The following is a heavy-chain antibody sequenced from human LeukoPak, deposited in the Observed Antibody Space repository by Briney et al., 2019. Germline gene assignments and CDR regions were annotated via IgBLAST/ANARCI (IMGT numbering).Heavy chain of an antibody. V-gene: IGHV3-7*01. CDR1: GFSFSSYW. Sequence: SGGSLRLSCAPSGFSFSSYWMAWVRQAPGKGLEWVGNIKQDGSEQYYVDSLQGRFTISRDNAKNSLYLQMNSLRAEDTAVYYCAREPSDPHTYSGYDPHFDYWGQGTLVTVSS. CDR2: IKQDGSEQ. CDR3: AREPSDPHTYSGYDPHFDY. D-gene: IGHD5-12*01. J-gene: IGHJ4*02.